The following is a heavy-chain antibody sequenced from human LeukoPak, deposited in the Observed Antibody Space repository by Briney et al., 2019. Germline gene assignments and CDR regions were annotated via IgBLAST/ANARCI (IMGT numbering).Heavy chain of an antibody. Sequence: PGGSLRLSCAASGFTFSDYYMSWIRQAPGKGLEWVSYISSSGSTIYYADSVKGRFTISRDNAKNSLYLQMNSLRAGDTAVYYCARDQYYDSSGPLGYWGQGTLVTVSS. CDR2: ISSSGSTI. V-gene: IGHV3-11*01. J-gene: IGHJ4*02. CDR3: ARDQYYDSSGPLGY. D-gene: IGHD3-22*01. CDR1: GFTFSDYY.